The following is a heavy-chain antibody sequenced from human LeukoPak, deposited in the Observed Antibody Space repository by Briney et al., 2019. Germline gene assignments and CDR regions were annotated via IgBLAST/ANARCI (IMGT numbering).Heavy chain of an antibody. CDR3: ARDQARGYSYGSIDY. CDR1: GGSVSSGSYY. V-gene: IGHV4-61*01. J-gene: IGHJ4*02. D-gene: IGHD5-18*01. CDR2: IYYSGST. Sequence: SETLSLTCTVSGGSVSSGSYYWSWIRQPPGKGLEWIGYIYYSGSTNYNPSLKSRVTISVDTSENQFSLKLSSVTAADTAVYYCARDQARGYSYGSIDYWGQGTLVTVSS.